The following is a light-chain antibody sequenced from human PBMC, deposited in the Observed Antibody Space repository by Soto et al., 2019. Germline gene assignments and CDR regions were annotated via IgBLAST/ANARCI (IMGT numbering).Light chain of an antibody. Sequence: EIVLTQSPGTLSLSPGERATLSCRASQSVSSSYLAWYQQKPGQAPRLLIYGASSGATGIPDRFSGSGSGTDFTLTISRLEPEDFAVYYCQQYGSSPSSTFGQGTKVDIK. CDR1: QSVSSSY. CDR3: QQYGSSPSST. V-gene: IGKV3-20*01. CDR2: GAS. J-gene: IGKJ1*01.